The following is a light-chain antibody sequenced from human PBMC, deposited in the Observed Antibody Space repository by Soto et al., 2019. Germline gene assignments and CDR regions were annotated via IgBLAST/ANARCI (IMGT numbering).Light chain of an antibody. CDR2: AAS. Sequence: DIQMTQSPSTLSASVGERVTITCRASQSISTWLSWYQQKPGEAPRLLIYAASILQSGVPSRFSGSGSGTEFTLTISGLQPDDFATYYCQHCDTSWPFGQGTKV. V-gene: IGKV1-5*01. J-gene: IGKJ1*01. CDR1: QSISTW. CDR3: QHCDTSWP.